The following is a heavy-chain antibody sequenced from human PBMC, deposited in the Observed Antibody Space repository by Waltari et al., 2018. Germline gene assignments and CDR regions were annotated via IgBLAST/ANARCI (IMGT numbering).Heavy chain of an antibody. CDR3: ARVEGIAVAGLDY. J-gene: IGHJ4*02. CDR2: MNPNSGNT. V-gene: IGHV1-8*01. CDR1: GYTFTSFD. Sequence: QVQLVQSGAEVKKPGASMKVSCKASGYTFTSFDINWGRQATGQGLEWVGWMNPNSGNTGYAQNLQGRVTSTRNTSISTAYMELSSLRSEDTAVYYCARVEGIAVAGLDYWGQGTLVTVSS. D-gene: IGHD6-19*01.